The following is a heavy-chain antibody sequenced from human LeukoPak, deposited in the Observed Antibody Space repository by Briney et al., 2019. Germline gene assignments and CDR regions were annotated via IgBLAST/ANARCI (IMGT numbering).Heavy chain of an antibody. V-gene: IGHV3-33*01. CDR2: IWYDGSNK. CDR3: AREASDAFDI. Sequence: AGGSLRLSCAASGFTFSSYDMHWVRQAPGKGLEWVALIWYDGSNKNYADSVKGRFTISRDNSKNTLFLQMNSRRAEDTAVYYCAREASDAFDIWGQGTMVTVSS. J-gene: IGHJ3*02. CDR1: GFTFSSYD.